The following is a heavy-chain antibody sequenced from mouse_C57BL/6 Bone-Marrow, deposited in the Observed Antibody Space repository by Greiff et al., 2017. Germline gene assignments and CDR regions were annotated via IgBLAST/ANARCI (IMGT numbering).Heavy chain of an antibody. J-gene: IGHJ2*01. Sequence: QVQLKESGPGLVQPSQSLSITCTVSGFSLTSYGVHWVRQSPGKGLEWLGVIWSGGSTDYNAAFISRLSISKDNSKSHVFFKMNSLQADDTAIYYCARMVTTAGGYFDYWGQGTTLTVSS. CDR3: ARMVTTAGGYFDY. CDR1: GFSLTSYG. D-gene: IGHD2-2*01. V-gene: IGHV2-2*01. CDR2: IWSGGST.